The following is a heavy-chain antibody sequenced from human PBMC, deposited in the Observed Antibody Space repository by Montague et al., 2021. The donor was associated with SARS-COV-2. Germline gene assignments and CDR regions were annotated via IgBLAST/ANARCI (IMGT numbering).Heavy chain of an antibody. Sequence: SETLSLTCTVSGGSISSYYWSWIRQPPGKGLEWIGYTFYSGNTNYNSYLKSRVTISIDTSKHQFSLKLKSVTAADTAVYYCAGLHSYSSGWDDWFDTWGQGTLVTVSS. V-gene: IGHV4-59*08. CDR2: TFYSGNT. CDR1: GGSISSYY. J-gene: IGHJ5*02. D-gene: IGHD6-19*01. CDR3: AGLHSYSSGWDDWFDT.